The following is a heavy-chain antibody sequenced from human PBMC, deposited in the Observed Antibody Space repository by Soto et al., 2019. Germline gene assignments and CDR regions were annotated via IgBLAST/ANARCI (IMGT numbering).Heavy chain of an antibody. CDR2: ISYDGSNK. V-gene: IGHV3-30*18. CDR3: AKRGPCGGDCYFAFDI. Sequence: GGSLRLSCAASGFTFSSYGMHWVRQAPGKGLEWVAVISYDGSNKDYADSVKGRFTISRDNSKNTLYLQMNSLRAEDTAVYYCAKRGPCGGDCYFAFDIWGQGTMVTVSS. CDR1: GFTFSSYG. D-gene: IGHD2-21*02. J-gene: IGHJ3*02.